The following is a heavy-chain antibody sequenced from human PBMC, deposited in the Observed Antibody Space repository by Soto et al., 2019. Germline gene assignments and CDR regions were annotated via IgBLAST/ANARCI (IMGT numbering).Heavy chain of an antibody. D-gene: IGHD5-12*01. V-gene: IGHV5-51*01. J-gene: IGHJ4*02. CDR3: ARHRDGYNPFDY. CDR1: GFTFTTYW. Sequence: GESLKISCKGFGFTFTTYWIAWVRQMPGKGLEWMGIIYAGDSDTRYSPSFQGQVTISADESISTAYLQWSSLKASDTAMYYCARHRDGYNPFDYWGQGTLVTVSS. CDR2: IYAGDSDT.